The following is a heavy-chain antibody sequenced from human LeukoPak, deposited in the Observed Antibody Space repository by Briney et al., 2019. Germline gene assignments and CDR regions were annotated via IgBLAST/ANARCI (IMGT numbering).Heavy chain of an antibody. Sequence: ASVKVSCKASGYTFTSYAMHWVRQAPGQRLEWMGWINAGNGNTKYSQKFQGRVTITRDTSASTAYMELSSLRSEDTAVYYCARSFNPWAGGPDYWGQGTLVTVSS. J-gene: IGHJ4*02. CDR3: ARSFNPWAGGPDY. CDR2: INAGNGNT. D-gene: IGHD3-16*01. CDR1: GYTFTSYA. V-gene: IGHV1-3*01.